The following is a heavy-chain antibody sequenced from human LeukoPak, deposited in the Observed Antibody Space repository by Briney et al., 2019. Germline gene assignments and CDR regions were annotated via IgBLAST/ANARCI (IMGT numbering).Heavy chain of an antibody. CDR2: ISWSGGTT. V-gene: IGHV3-43*01. CDR3: AKERIGGSLDY. CDR1: GFSFQGYT. D-gene: IGHD3-10*01. J-gene: IGHJ4*02. Sequence: GGSLRLSCAASGFSFQGYTMNWVRQSPGKGLEWVSQISWSGGTTYYADSVKGRFTISRDNSRNSLYLQMNSLRTEDTALYYCAKERIGGSLDYWGQGTLLTVSS.